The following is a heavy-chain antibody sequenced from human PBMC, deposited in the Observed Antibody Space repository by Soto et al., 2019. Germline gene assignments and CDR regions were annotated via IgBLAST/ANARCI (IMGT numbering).Heavy chain of an antibody. D-gene: IGHD6-13*01. V-gene: IGHV1-18*01. CDR3: ARDSPASIAASSGFDP. CDR2: ISAYNGKT. J-gene: IGHJ5*02. Sequence: ASVKVSCKASGYTFTSYGISWVRQAPGQGLEWMGWISAYNGKTNYAQKLQGRVTMTTDTSTSTAYMELRSLRSDDTAVYYCARDSPASIAASSGFDPWGQGTLVTVSS. CDR1: GYTFTSYG.